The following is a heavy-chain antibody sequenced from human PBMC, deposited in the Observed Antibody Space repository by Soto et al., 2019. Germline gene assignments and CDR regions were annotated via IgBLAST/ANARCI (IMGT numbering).Heavy chain of an antibody. J-gene: IGHJ5*02. Sequence: SETLPITCTVSGGSISRRGYYWGWIRQPPGKGLEGIGTIYYSGSTYYNPSLKSRVTISGDTSKNHVSLKLRSVTGADTAVYECAVRDVWGVLNVLDPLVKGTLVTVSP. CDR1: GGSISRRGYY. D-gene: IGHD3-10*02. CDR3: AVRDVWGVLNVLDP. V-gene: IGHV4-39*02. CDR2: IYYSGST.